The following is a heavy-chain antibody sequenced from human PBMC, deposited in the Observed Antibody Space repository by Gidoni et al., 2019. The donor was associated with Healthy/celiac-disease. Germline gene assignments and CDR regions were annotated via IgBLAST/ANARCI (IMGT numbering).Heavy chain of an antibody. V-gene: IGHV3-33*01. Sequence: QVQLVESGGGVVQPGRSLSLSCPASGFTFSSYCMHWVRQAPGKGLEWVAVIWYDGSNKYYADSVKGRFTISRDNSKNTLYLQMNSRRAEDTAVYYCARVSDYGMDVWGQGTTVTVSS. CDR1: GFTFSSYC. CDR2: IWYDGSNK. CDR3: ARVSDYGMDV. J-gene: IGHJ6*02.